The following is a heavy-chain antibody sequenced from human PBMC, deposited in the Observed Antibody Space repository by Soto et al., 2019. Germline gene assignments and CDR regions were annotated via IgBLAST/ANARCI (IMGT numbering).Heavy chain of an antibody. CDR3: ARGARDFDY. CDR2: IWYDGSNK. CDR1: GFTFDTYV. J-gene: IGHJ4*02. Sequence: GGSLRLSCAASGFTFDTYVMHWVRQAPGRGLEWVALIWYDGSNKYYADSVKGRFTISRDNSKNTLYLQMDSLRAEDTAVYYCARGARDFDYWGQGTLVTVSS. V-gene: IGHV3-33*01. D-gene: IGHD3-16*01.